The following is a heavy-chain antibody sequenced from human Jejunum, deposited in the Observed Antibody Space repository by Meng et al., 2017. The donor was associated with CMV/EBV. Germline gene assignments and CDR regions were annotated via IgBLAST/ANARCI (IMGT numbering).Heavy chain of an antibody. V-gene: IGHV1-8*01. J-gene: IGHJ4*02. CDR2: MNPNSGNT. D-gene: IGHD3-3*01. CDR3: AREFTIFGVVIMLGY. Sequence: YTFTSYDINWVRQATGQGLEWMGWMNPNSGNTGYAQKFQGRVTMTRNTSISTAYMELSSLRSEDTAVYYCAREFTIFGVVIMLGYWGQGTLVTVSS. CDR1: YTFTSYD.